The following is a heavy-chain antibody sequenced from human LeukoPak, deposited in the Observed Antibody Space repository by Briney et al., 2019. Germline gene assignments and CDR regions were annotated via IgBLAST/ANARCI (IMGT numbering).Heavy chain of an antibody. D-gene: IGHD3-10*01. J-gene: IGHJ4*02. Sequence: SETLSLTCAVYGGSFSGYYWSWIRQPPGKGLEWIGEINHSGSTNYNPSLKSRVTISVDTSKNQFSLKLSSVTAADTAVYYCARDSVVNYYGSGVIYYFDYWGQGTLVTVSS. CDR2: INHSGST. CDR3: ARDSVVNYYGSGVIYYFDY. CDR1: GGSFSGYY. V-gene: IGHV4-34*01.